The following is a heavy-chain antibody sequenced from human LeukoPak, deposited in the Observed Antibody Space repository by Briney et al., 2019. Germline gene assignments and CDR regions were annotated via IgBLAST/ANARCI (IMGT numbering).Heavy chain of an antibody. J-gene: IGHJ4*02. D-gene: IGHD2-15*01. CDR2: ISGSGGST. CDR1: GFTFSSYA. CDR3: AKSMTPPLLPPYYFDY. Sequence: GGSLRLSCAASGFTFSSYAMSWVRQAPGKGVEWVSAISGSGGSTYYADSVKGRFTISRDNSKNTLYLQMNSLRAEDTAVYYCAKSMTPPLLPPYYFDYWGQGTLVTVSS. V-gene: IGHV3-23*01.